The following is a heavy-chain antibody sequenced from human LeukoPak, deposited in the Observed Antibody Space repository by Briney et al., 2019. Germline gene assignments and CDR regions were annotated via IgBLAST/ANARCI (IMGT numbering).Heavy chain of an antibody. D-gene: IGHD4-11*01. Sequence: SETLSLTCTVSGGSLNSTRYYWGWIRQPPGKGLEWIGSVYYSGDTHYSPSLRSRVTISVDTSKNQFSLKMNSMTATDTSVYYCETGSMTTRYYYYFYMDVWGKGTTVTVSS. J-gene: IGHJ6*03. CDR3: ETGSMTTRYYYYFYMDV. CDR2: VYYSGDT. CDR1: GGSLNSTRYY. V-gene: IGHV4-39*01.